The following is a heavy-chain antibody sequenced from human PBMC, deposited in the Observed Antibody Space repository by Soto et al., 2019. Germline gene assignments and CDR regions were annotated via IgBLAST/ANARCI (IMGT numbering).Heavy chain of an antibody. J-gene: IGHJ4*02. CDR3: ARDRDFAVDTAMVDY. CDR2: ISAYNGNT. V-gene: IGHV1-18*01. D-gene: IGHD5-18*01. CDR1: GYTFTSYG. Sequence: QVQLVQSGAEVKKPGASVKVSCKASGYTFTSYGISWVRQAPGQGLEWMGWISAYNGNTNYAQKLQGRVTMTTDTSTSTAYMELRSLRSDDRAVYYCARDRDFAVDTAMVDYWGQGTLVTVSS.